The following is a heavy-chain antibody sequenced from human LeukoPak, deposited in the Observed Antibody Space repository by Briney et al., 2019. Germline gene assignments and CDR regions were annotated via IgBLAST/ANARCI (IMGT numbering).Heavy chain of an antibody. V-gene: IGHV3-11*01. J-gene: IGHJ3*02. Sequence: GGSLRLSCAASGFTFSDYYMSWIRQAPGKGLEWVSYISSSGSTIYYADSVKGRFTISRDNAKNSLYLQMNSLRAEDTAVYYCARAPLLRYFDCAFAIWGQGTMVTVSS. CDR2: ISSSGSTI. CDR3: ARAPLLRYFDCAFAI. D-gene: IGHD3-9*01. CDR1: GFTFSDYY.